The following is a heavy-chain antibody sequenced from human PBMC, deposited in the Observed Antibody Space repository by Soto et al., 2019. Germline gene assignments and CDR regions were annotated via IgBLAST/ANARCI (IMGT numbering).Heavy chain of an antibody. D-gene: IGHD3-22*01. V-gene: IGHV1-69*01. CDR2: IIPIFGTA. Sequence: QVQLVQSGAEVKKPGSSVKVSCKASGGTFSSYAISWVRQAPGQGLEWMGGIIPIFGTANYAQKFQGRVPITADESTSTAYMELSSLRSEDTAVYYCARAGADYYDSSGVNWFDPWGQGTLVTVSS. CDR3: ARAGADYYDSSGVNWFDP. CDR1: GGTFSSYA. J-gene: IGHJ5*02.